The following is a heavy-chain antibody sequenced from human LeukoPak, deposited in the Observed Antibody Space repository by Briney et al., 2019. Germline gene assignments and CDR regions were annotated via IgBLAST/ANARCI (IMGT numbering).Heavy chain of an antibody. CDR1: GFTVSSNY. CDR2: IYSGGST. Sequence: GSLRLSCAASGFTVSSNYMSWVRQAPGKGLEWVSVIYSGGSTYYADSVKGRSTISRDNSKNTLYLQMNSLRAEDTAVYYCAKDSEDIVVVPAAAHYYYYYMDVWGKGTTVTISS. J-gene: IGHJ6*03. CDR3: AKDSEDIVVVPAAAHYYYYYMDV. V-gene: IGHV3-53*05. D-gene: IGHD2-2*01.